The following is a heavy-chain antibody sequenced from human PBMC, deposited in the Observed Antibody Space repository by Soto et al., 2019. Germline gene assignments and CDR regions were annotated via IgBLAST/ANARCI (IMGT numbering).Heavy chain of an antibody. CDR3: TRVGPHAMDV. CDR2: MNPNSGNT. J-gene: IGHJ6*02. Sequence: QVQLVQSGAEVKKPGASVKVSCKASGYTFSSYDINWVRQAPGQGPEWLGWMNPNSGNTGYAQRLQGRVTMTRNTSIRTAYMELRSLRSEDTAVYYCTRVGPHAMDVWDQGTTVTVSS. V-gene: IGHV1-8*01. D-gene: IGHD3-16*01. CDR1: GYTFSSYD.